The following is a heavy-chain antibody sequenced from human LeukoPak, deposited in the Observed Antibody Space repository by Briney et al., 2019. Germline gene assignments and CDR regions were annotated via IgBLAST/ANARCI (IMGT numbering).Heavy chain of an antibody. D-gene: IGHD3-10*01. J-gene: IGHJ4*02. CDR3: ARVGSPYGSGSYSVDY. CDR2: IYYSGST. V-gene: IGHV4-59*01. Sequence: SETLSLTCTVSGGSISSYYWSWTRQPPGEGLEWIGYIYYSGSTNYNPSLKSRVTISVDTSKNQFSLKLSSVTAADTAVYYCARVGSPYGSGSYSVDYWGQGTLVTVSS. CDR1: GGSISSYY.